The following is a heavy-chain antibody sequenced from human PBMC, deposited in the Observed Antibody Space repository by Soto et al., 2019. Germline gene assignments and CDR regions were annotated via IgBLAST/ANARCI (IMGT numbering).Heavy chain of an antibody. CDR1: GDSVSSNSAA. Sequence: SQTLSLTCAISGDSVSSNSAAWNWIRQSPSRGLEWLGRTYYRSKWYNDYAVSVKSRITINPDTSKNQFSLQLNSVTPEDTAVYYCARGETAAGTFKAFYYYYYYMDVWGKRTTVTVSS. CDR3: ARGETAAGTFKAFYYYYYYMDV. D-gene: IGHD6-13*01. CDR2: TYYRSKWYN. V-gene: IGHV6-1*01. J-gene: IGHJ6*03.